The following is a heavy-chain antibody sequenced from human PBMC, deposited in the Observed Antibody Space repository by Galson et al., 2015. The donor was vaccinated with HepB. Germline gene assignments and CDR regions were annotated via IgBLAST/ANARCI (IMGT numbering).Heavy chain of an antibody. CDR1: GGSFSGYY. CDR3: ASQEEFTGYCSGGSCYSSPRNWFDP. J-gene: IGHJ5*02. V-gene: IGHV4-34*01. Sequence: GGSFSGYYWSWIRQPPGKGLEWIGEINHSGSTNYNPSLKSRVTISVDTSKNQFSLKLSSVTAADTAVYYCASQEEFTGYCSGGSCYSSPRNWFDPWGQGTLVTVSS. D-gene: IGHD2-15*01. CDR2: INHSGST.